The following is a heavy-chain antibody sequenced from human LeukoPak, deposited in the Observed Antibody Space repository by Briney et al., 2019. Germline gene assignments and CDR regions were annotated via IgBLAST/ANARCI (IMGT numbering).Heavy chain of an antibody. CDR1: GFTFSSYA. CDR3: ARGRNQLLLYYYGMDV. CDR2: ISYDGSNK. D-gene: IGHD2-2*01. Sequence: PGRSLRLSCAASGFTFSSYAMHWVGQAPGKGLPWVAVISYDGSNKYYADSVKGRFTISRDNSKNTLYLQMNSLRAEDTAVYYCARGRNQLLLYYYGMDVWGQGTTVTVSS. V-gene: IGHV3-30-3*01. J-gene: IGHJ6*02.